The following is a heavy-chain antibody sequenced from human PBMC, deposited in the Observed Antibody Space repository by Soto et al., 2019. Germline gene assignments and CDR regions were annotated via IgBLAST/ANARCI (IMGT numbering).Heavy chain of an antibody. J-gene: IGHJ4*02. CDR2: INPSGGST. CDR3: ARGSIAAAGLDY. D-gene: IGHD6-13*01. Sequence: ASVKVSCKASGYTFTSYYMHWVRQAPGQGLEWMGIINPSGGSTSYAQEFQGSVTMTRDTSTSTVYMELSSLRSEDTAVYYCARGSIAAAGLDYWGQGTLVTVSS. V-gene: IGHV1-46*01. CDR1: GYTFTSYY.